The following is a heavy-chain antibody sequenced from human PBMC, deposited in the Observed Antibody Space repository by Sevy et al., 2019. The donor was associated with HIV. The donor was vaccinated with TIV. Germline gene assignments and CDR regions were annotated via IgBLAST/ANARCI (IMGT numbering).Heavy chain of an antibody. D-gene: IGHD3-22*01. V-gene: IGHV3-30*18. J-gene: IGHJ6*02. CDR1: GFTFSSYG. Sequence: GGSLRLSCAASGFTFSSYGMHWVRQAPGKGLEWVAVISYDGSNKYYADPGKGRFTISRDNSKNTLYLQMNSLRAEDTAVYYCAKDGAGSLSSGPYYYYYGMDVWGQGTTVTVSS. CDR2: ISYDGSNK. CDR3: AKDGAGSLSSGPYYYYYGMDV.